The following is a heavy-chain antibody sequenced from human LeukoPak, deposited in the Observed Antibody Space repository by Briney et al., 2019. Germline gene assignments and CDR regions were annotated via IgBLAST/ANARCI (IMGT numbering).Heavy chain of an antibody. J-gene: IGHJ4*02. Sequence: SETLSLTCAVYGGSFSGYYWSWIRQPPGKGLELIGEINHSGSTNYNPSLKSRVTISVDTSKNQFSLKLSSVTAADTVVFQGEGVLRYFDWVPRVWGQGTLVTVSS. V-gene: IGHV4-34*01. D-gene: IGHD3-9*01. CDR3: EGVLRYFDWVPRV. CDR1: GGSFSGYY. CDR2: INHSGST.